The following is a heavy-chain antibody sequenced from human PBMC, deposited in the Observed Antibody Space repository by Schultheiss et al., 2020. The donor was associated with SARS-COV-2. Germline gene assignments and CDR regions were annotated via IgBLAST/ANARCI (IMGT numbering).Heavy chain of an antibody. CDR1: GYTLTELS. CDR3: ARDPYYMVQGVISDY. CDR2: INPNSGGT. J-gene: IGHJ4*02. D-gene: IGHD3-10*01. V-gene: IGHV1-2*02. Sequence: ASVKVSCKVSGYTLTELSMHWVRQAPGKGLEWMGWINPNSGGTNYAQKFQGRVTMTRDTSISTAYMELSRLRSDDTAVYYCARDPYYMVQGVISDYWGQGTLVTVSS.